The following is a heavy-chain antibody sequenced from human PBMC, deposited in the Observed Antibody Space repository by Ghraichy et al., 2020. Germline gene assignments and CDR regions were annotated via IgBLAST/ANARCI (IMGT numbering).Heavy chain of an antibody. J-gene: IGHJ6*02. CDR2: ISSSSSYI. D-gene: IGHD6-13*01. Sequence: GGSLRLSCAASGFTFSSYSMNWVRQAPGKGLEWVSSISSSSSYIYYADSVKGRFTISRDNAKNSLYLQMNSLRAEDTAVYYCARGRRYSSSWYDDYYYYYGMDVWGQGTTVTVSS. CDR1: GFTFSSYS. CDR3: ARGRRYSSSWYDDYYYYYGMDV. V-gene: IGHV3-21*01.